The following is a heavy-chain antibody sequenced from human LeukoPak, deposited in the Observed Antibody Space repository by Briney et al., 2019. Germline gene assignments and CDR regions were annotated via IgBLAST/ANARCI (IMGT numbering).Heavy chain of an antibody. CDR3: ARDIVVVPADTTDLNWIDP. D-gene: IGHD2-2*01. Sequence: KASETLSLTCTVSGGSISSSSYYWGWIRQPPGKGLEWIGSIYYSGSTYYNPSLKSRVTISVDTSKNQFSLKLSSVSAADTAVYYCARDIVVVPADTTDLNWIDPWGQGTLVTVSS. V-gene: IGHV4-39*01. J-gene: IGHJ5*02. CDR1: GGSISSSSYY. CDR2: IYYSGST.